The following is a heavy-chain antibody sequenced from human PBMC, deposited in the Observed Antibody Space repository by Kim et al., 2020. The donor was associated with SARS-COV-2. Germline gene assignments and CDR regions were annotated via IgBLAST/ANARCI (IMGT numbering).Heavy chain of an antibody. CDR1: GYSFTSYW. CDR2: IDPSDSYT. Sequence: GESLKISCKGSGYSFTSYWISWVRQMPGKGLEWMGRIDPSDSYTNYSPSFQGHVTISADKSISTAYLQWSSLKASDTAMYYCARHFLPGGAVADYDYWGQGTLVTVSS. CDR3: ARHFLPGGAVADYDY. J-gene: IGHJ4*02. D-gene: IGHD6-19*01. V-gene: IGHV5-10-1*01.